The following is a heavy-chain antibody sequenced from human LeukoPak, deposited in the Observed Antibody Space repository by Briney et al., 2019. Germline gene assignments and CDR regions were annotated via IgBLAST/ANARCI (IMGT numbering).Heavy chain of an antibody. CDR1: GFTFSSYW. CDR3: ARDTATDEAWFDP. D-gene: IGHD5-18*01. J-gene: IGHJ5*02. V-gene: IGHV3-74*01. Sequence: GGSLRLSCAASGFTFSSYWMHWVRQAPGKGLVWVSRINTDGSSTSYADSVKGRFTISRDNAKNTLYLQMNSLGAEDTAVYYCARDTATDEAWFDPWGQGTLVTVSS. CDR2: INTDGSST.